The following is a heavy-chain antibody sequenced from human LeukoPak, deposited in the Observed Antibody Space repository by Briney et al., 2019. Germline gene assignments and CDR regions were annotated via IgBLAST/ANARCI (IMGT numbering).Heavy chain of an antibody. D-gene: IGHD3-22*01. V-gene: IGHV3-23*01. CDR3: AKRGVVIRVILVGFHKEAYYFDS. CDR2: ISGSGGGT. Sequence: GGSLRLSCAVSGITLSNYAMSWVRQAPGKGLEWVAGISGSGGGTHYADSVKGPFTISRDNPKNTLYLQMNNLRAGDTAVYFCAKRGVVIRVILVGFHKEAYYFDSWGQGALVTVSS. J-gene: IGHJ4*02. CDR1: GITLSNYA.